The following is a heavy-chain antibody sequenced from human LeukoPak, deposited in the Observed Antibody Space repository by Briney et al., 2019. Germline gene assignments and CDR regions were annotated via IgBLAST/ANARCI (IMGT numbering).Heavy chain of an antibody. Sequence: PGGSLRLSCAASEFTFSSYAMSWVRQAPGKGLEWVSAISGSGGSTYYADSVKGRFTISRDNSKNTLYLQMNSLRAEDTAVYYCAKDKDIVVVPAALDYWGQGTLVTVSS. J-gene: IGHJ4*02. CDR1: EFTFSSYA. V-gene: IGHV3-23*01. CDR2: ISGSGGST. D-gene: IGHD2-2*01. CDR3: AKDKDIVVVPAALDY.